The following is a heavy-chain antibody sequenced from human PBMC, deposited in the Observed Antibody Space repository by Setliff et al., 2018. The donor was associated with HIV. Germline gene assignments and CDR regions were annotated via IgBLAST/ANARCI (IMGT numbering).Heavy chain of an antibody. V-gene: IGHV5-51*01. CDR2: IYPDDSNI. CDR1: DYTFSTYW. CDR3: ARRDGRSMNAFEI. J-gene: IGHJ3*02. D-gene: IGHD6-13*01. Sequence: GESLKISCKALDYTFSTYWIGWVRQKPGEGLEWMGFIYPDDSNIRYNPSFQNRVTISADKSITTAYLQINNLKASDTATYYCARRDGRSMNAFEIWGPGTMVTVS.